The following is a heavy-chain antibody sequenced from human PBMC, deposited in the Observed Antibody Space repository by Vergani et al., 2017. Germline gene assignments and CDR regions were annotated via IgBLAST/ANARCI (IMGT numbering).Heavy chain of an antibody. Sequence: VQLVESGGGVVQPGGSLRLSCAASGFTFSSYGMHWVRQAPGKGLEWIGFIRSKTYGATTEYAASVRGRFTISRDDSKGIAYLQMSSLKKEDTAVYRCAVEIYDYGGSRDFDYWGQGTLVVVSS. CDR1: GFTFSSYG. J-gene: IGHJ4*02. D-gene: IGHD4-23*01. V-gene: IGHV3-49*04. CDR2: IRSKTYGATT. CDR3: AVEIYDYGGSRDFDY.